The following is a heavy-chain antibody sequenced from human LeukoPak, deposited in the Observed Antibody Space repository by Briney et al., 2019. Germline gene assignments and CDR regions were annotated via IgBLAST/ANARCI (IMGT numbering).Heavy chain of an antibody. Sequence: GGSLRLSCAASGFSITSYAMSWVRQAPGKGLEWVSVIYSGGSTYYADSVKGRFTISRDNSKNTLYLQMNSLRAEDTAVYYCARDNPYSCFDYWGQGTLVTVSS. CDR1: GFSITSYA. D-gene: IGHD4-11*01. J-gene: IGHJ4*02. V-gene: IGHV3-66*01. CDR2: IYSGGST. CDR3: ARDNPYSCFDY.